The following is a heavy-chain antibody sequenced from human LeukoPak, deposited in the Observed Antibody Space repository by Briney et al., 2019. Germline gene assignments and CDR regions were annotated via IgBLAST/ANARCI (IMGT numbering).Heavy chain of an antibody. CDR2: IYNSGST. V-gene: IGHV4-39*01. CDR1: GDSISSSSYY. CDR3: ASRCGSTSCYRY. D-gene: IGHD2-2*01. Sequence: PSETLSLTCTVSGDSISSSSYYWGWIPQPPGKGLEWIGNIYNSGSTYYNPSLNSRVTISVDTSKNQFSLKLSSVTAADTAVYYCASRCGSTSCYRYWGQGTLVTVSS. J-gene: IGHJ4*02.